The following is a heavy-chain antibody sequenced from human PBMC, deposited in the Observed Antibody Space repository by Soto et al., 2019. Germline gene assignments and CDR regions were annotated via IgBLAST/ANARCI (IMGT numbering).Heavy chain of an antibody. CDR2: VYPDDSDT. CDR1: GYDFNIYW. V-gene: IGHV5-51*03. Sequence: EVQLVQSGAEVKKPGESLMVSCKASGYDFNIYWIGWVRQLPGKGLEWMGVVYPDDSDTIYSPSFQGLVTISVDKSISTAYLQWISLKASDTAMYYCARRVHSNSPGSGLDVWGQGTTVTVSS. D-gene: IGHD2-2*01. J-gene: IGHJ6*02. CDR3: ARRVHSNSPGSGLDV.